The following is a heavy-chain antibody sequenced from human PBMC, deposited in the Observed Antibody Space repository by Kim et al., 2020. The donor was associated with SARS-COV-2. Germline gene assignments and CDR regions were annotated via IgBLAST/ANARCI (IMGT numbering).Heavy chain of an antibody. V-gene: IGHV3-23*01. CDR3: SKACDQVATTHREGMD. CDR2: VSPSGGST. J-gene: IGHJ6*01. CDR1: GFTFSSYA. Sequence: GGSLRLSCAASGFTFSSYAMSWVRQAPGKGLEWVSFVSPSGGSTYSPDSVRGRVTISSDNSKYTLNLQMNSLRAEDTAVSYYSKACDQVATTHREGMD. D-gene: IGHD5-12*01.